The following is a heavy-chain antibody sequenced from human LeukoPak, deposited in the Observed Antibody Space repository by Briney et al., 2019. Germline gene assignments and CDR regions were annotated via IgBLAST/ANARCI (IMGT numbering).Heavy chain of an antibody. D-gene: IGHD3-22*01. V-gene: IGHV3-23*01. CDR3: AKDPGYYYDSSGYYPSYYYYGMDV. Sequence: GGSLRLSCVASGFTFRSYAMTWVRQAPGKGLEWVSGISGSGGSTYYADSVRGRFTISRDNSKNTLYLQMNSLRAEDTAVYYCAKDPGYYYDSSGYYPSYYYYGMDVWGQGTTVTVSS. CDR1: GFTFRSYA. J-gene: IGHJ6*02. CDR2: ISGSGGST.